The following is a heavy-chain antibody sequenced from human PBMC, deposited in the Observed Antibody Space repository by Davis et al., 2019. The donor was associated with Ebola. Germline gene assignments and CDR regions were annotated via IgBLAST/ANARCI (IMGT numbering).Heavy chain of an antibody. V-gene: IGHV3-23*01. D-gene: IGHD5-24*01. CDR1: GFTFSSYA. CDR3: AKDRRGYNSAADY. J-gene: IGHJ4*02. CDR2: ISGSGIST. Sequence: GESLKISCAASGFTFSSYAMSWVRQAPGKGLEWVSAISGSGISTYYADSVKGRFTISRDNSKNTLYLQMNSLRAEDTAVYYCAKDRRGYNSAADYWGQGTLVTVSS.